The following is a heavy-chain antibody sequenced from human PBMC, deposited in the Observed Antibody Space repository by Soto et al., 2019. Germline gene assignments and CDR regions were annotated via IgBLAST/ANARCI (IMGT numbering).Heavy chain of an antibody. CDR2: MYPGDSDT. V-gene: IGHV5-51*01. Sequence: GESLKISCRGSGYDFNTNWFGWVRQLPGRGLEWVGIMYPGDSDTRYNPSLQGHVTLSVDVTVSTAFLQWRSLESSDTGMYFCALLPRDCNKTSCYYADHWGQGTQVTVSS. CDR1: GYDFNTNW. CDR3: ALLPRDCNKTSCYYADH. D-gene: IGHD3-3*01. J-gene: IGHJ4*02.